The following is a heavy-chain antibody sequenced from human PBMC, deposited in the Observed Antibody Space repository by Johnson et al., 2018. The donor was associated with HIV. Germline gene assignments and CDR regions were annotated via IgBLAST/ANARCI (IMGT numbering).Heavy chain of an antibody. CDR1: GFTVSSNY. CDR2: IYSGGST. CDR3: ARVSRLGDIEVLSDAFDI. J-gene: IGHJ3*02. Sequence: VQLVESGGGLIQPGGSLRLSCAASGFTVSSNYMSWVRQAPGKGLEWVSVIYSGGSTGYADSVKGRFTISRDNAKKSLYLQMNSLRAEDTALYYCARVSRLGDIEVLSDAFDIWGQGTMVIVSS. V-gene: IGHV3-53*01. D-gene: IGHD3-10*01.